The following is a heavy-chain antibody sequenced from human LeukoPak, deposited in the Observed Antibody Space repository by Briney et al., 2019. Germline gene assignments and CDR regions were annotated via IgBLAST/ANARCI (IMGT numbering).Heavy chain of an antibody. D-gene: IGHD2-15*01. CDR1: GFTFSSYA. CDR2: ISGSGDST. V-gene: IGHV3-23*01. CDR3: ARDGGGSSFDY. J-gene: IGHJ4*02. Sequence: GGSLRLSCAASGFTFSSYAMSWVRQAPGKGLEWVSTISGSGDSTYYADSVKGRFTISRDNSKNTLYLQMNSLRAEDTAVYYCARDGGGSSFDYWGQGTLVTVSS.